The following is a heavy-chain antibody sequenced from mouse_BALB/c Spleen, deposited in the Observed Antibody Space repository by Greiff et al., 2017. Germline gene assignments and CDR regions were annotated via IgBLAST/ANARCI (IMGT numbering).Heavy chain of an antibody. V-gene: IGHV1-69*02. CDR2: IYPSDSYT. CDR1: GYTFTSYW. J-gene: IGHJ1*01. CDR3: TRGGGYEYFDV. D-gene: IGHD2-2*01. Sequence: QVQLQQPGAELVRPGASVKLSCKASGYTFTSYWINWVKQRPGQGLEWIGNIYPSDSYTNYNQKFKDKATLTVDKSSSTAYMQLSSPTSEDSAVYYCTRGGGYEYFDVWGAGTTVTVSS.